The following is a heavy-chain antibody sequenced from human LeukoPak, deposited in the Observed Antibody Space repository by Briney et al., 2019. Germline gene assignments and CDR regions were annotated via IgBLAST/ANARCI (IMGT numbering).Heavy chain of an antibody. CDR2: IKSDGRT. V-gene: IGHV3-74*01. CDR1: GFTFSNYW. CDR3: ARAPSEIGGYYPEYFRH. Sequence: GGSLRLSCAAAGFTFSNYWMHWVRQAPGKGLVWVSRIKSDGRTNYANSVKGRFTISRDNAKNTVSLQMNSLRAEDTGVYYCARAPSEIGGYYPEYFRHWGQGTLVTVSS. J-gene: IGHJ1*01. D-gene: IGHD3-22*01.